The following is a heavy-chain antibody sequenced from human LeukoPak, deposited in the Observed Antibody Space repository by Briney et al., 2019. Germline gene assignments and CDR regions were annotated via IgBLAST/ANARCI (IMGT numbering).Heavy chain of an antibody. CDR1: GFTFSSYW. CDR3: TRRIPKTTGDAFDI. V-gene: IGHV3-73*01. D-gene: IGHD4-11*01. J-gene: IGHJ3*02. Sequence: GGSLRLSCAASGFTFSSYWMHWVRQASGKGLEWVGRIRSRANSYATAYAASVKGRFTISRDDSKNTAYLQMNSLKTEDTAVYYCTRRIPKTTGDAFDIWGQGTMVTVSS. CDR2: IRSRANSYAT.